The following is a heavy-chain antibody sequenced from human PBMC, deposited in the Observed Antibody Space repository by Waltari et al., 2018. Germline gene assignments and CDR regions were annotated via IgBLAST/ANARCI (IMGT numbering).Heavy chain of an antibody. J-gene: IGHJ4*02. CDR1: GFTFRTYS. V-gene: IGHV3-21*02. Sequence: EVQLVESGGGQVKPGGSLRLSCATSGFTFRTYSLNWVRQAPGRGVEWVVSISSSSGNRYYADSVKGRFTISRDNAKNSMYMQLNSLRVEDTAIYYCARGVSITETPWFVYWGQGTLVTVSS. D-gene: IGHD5-12*01. CDR2: ISSSSGNR. CDR3: ARGVSITETPWFVY.